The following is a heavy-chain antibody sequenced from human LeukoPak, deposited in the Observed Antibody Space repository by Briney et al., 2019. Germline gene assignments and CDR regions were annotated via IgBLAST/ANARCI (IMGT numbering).Heavy chain of an antibody. CDR1: GFTFSSYA. CDR3: AREADCSGGDCYRGAFDI. J-gene: IGHJ3*02. Sequence: GESLRLSCAASGFTFSSYAMHWVRQAPGKELEWVAAIWYDGSNQYYVDSVKGRFTISRDISKNTLFLQMSSLRAEDTAVYYCAREADCSGGDCYRGAFDIWGQGTMVTVSS. D-gene: IGHD2-15*01. CDR2: IWYDGSNQ. V-gene: IGHV3-33*01.